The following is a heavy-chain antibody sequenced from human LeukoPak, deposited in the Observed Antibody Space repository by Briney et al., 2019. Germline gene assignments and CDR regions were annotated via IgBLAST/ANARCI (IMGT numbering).Heavy chain of an antibody. CDR3: ARGYYDYVWGSYRYNWFDP. CDR1: GGSISSYY. D-gene: IGHD3-16*02. CDR2: IYYSGST. V-gene: IGHV4-59*12. J-gene: IGHJ5*02. Sequence: PSETLSLTCTVSGGSISSYYWSWIRQPPGKGLEWIGYIYYSGSTNYNPSLKSRVTISVDTSKNQFSLKLSSVTAADTAVYYCARGYYDYVWGSYRYNWFDPWGQGTLVTVSS.